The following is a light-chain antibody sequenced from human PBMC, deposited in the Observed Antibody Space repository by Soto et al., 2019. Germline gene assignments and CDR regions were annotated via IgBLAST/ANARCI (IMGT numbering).Light chain of an antibody. CDR1: QGISSY. CDR2: AAS. V-gene: IGKV1-9*01. Sequence: IQLTQSPSSLSASIGDRVTITCRASQGISSYLAWYRQKAGKAPELLIEAASTLQSGVPSRFSGSGSGTDFALIISSLQPEDFATYYCQQLKRYPLSFGGGTKVEIK. J-gene: IGKJ4*01. CDR3: QQLKRYPLS.